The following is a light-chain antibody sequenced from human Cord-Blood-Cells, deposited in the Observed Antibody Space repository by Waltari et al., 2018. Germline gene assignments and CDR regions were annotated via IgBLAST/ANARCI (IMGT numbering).Light chain of an antibody. Sequence: DIQMTQSPSTLSASVGDRVTITCRVSQSISSWLAWYQQKRGKAPKLLIYKASSLESGVPSRFSGSGSGTEFTLTISSLQPDDFATYYCQQYNSYSYSFGQGTKLEIK. V-gene: IGKV1-5*03. J-gene: IGKJ2*03. CDR2: KAS. CDR1: QSISSW. CDR3: QQYNSYSYS.